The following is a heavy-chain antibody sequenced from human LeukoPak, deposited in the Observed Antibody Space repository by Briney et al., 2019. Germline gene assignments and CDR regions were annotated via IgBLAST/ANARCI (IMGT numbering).Heavy chain of an antibody. Sequence: PSETLSLTCTVSGGSISSSSYYWGWIRQPPGKGLEWIGSIYYSGSTYYNPSLKSRVTISVDTSKNQFSLKLSSVTAADTAVYYCARLRDFLTDYWGQGTLVTVSS. J-gene: IGHJ4*02. V-gene: IGHV4-39*01. CDR3: ARLRDFLTDY. CDR1: GGSISSSSYY. CDR2: IYYSGST. D-gene: IGHD3-9*01.